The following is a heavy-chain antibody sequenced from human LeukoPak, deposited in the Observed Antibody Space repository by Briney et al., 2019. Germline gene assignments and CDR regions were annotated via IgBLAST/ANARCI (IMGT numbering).Heavy chain of an antibody. J-gene: IGHJ4*02. Sequence: RAGGSLRLSCAASGFTVSSNYMSWVRQAPGKGLEWISVMSGSGGNTYYANSVKGRFTISRDNSKNTLYLQMNSLRVEDTAVYYCAGNFGDHVRGLDYWGQGTLVTVSS. CDR1: GFTVSSNY. CDR3: AGNFGDHVRGLDY. CDR2: MSGSGGNT. D-gene: IGHD4-17*01. V-gene: IGHV3-23*01.